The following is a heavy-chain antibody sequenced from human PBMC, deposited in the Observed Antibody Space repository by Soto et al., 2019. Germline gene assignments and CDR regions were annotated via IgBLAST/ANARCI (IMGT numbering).Heavy chain of an antibody. CDR2: IYYSGST. D-gene: IGHD1-26*01. V-gene: IGHV4-39*01. CDR1: GGSISSSSYY. J-gene: IGHJ4*02. CDR3: ERHGLSGKQRHFDY. Sequence: PSETLSLTCTVSGGSISSSSYYWGWIRQPPGKGLEWIGSIYYSGSTYYNPSLKSRVTISVDTSKNQFSLKLSSVTAADTAVYYCERHGLSGKQRHFDYWGQGTLVT.